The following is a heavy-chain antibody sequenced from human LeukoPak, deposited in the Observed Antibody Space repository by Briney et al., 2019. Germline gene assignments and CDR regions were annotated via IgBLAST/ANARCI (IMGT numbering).Heavy chain of an antibody. Sequence: GGSLRLSCAASGFTFSSYAMHWVRQAPGKGLEWVAVISYDGSNKYYADSVKGRFTISRDNSKNTLYLQMNSLRAEDTAVYYCARAKDPHVDTAMAHDYWGQGTLVTVSS. CDR2: ISYDGSNK. J-gene: IGHJ4*02. CDR3: ARAKDPHVDTAMAHDY. CDR1: GFTFSSYA. V-gene: IGHV3-30*04. D-gene: IGHD5-18*01.